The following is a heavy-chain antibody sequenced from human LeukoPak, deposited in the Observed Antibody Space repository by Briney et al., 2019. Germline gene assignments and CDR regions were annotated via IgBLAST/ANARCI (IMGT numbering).Heavy chain of an antibody. CDR2: ISYSDPT. Sequence: SETLSLTCNVSGVSIASYTHYWTWIRQHPGTGLEWIGFISYSDPTSYNPSPRSRVAFSLDTSKNQFSLQLHSVTAADTAVYYCALSRYGEALFDYWGQGSLVTVSS. D-gene: IGHD3-10*01. J-gene: IGHJ4*02. CDR1: GVSIASYTHY. CDR3: ALSRYGEALFDY. V-gene: IGHV4-31*03.